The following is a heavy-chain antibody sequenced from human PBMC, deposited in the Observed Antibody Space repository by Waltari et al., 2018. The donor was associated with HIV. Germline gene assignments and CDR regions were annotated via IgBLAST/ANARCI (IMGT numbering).Heavy chain of an antibody. CDR1: GFSFSSYS. CDR2: ISSSSNFI. V-gene: IGHV3-21*01. D-gene: IGHD1-26*01. J-gene: IGHJ5*02. CDR3: ARDGGSPPNRWFDP. Sequence: EVHLVESGGGLVKRGGSLRLSCAASGFSFSSYSMNWVRQAPGKGLESVSSISSSSNFIYYADSVKGRFTISRDNAKNALYLQMNSLRAEDTAVYYCARDGGSPPNRWFDPWGQGTLVTVSS.